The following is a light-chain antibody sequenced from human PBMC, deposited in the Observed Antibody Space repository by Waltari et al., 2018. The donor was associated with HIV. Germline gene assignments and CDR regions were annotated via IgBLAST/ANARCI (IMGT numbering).Light chain of an antibody. V-gene: IGKV3-11*01. J-gene: IGKJ2*01. Sequence: EIVLTQSPATLSFSPGDRATLSCRASQSVGSYLACYQQKPGQTPRLLIYDASNRATGIPARFSGSGSGTDFTLPISSLEPEDFPIYYCQQCSNWPPYAFGQGTKLEI. CDR3: QQCSNWPPYA. CDR2: DAS. CDR1: QSVGSY.